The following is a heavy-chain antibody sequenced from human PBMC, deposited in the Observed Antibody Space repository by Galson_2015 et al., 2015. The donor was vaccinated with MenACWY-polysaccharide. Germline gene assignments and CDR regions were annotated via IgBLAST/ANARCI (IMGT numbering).Heavy chain of an antibody. D-gene: IGHD2-15*01. CDR3: VRGGAAASLVFDP. J-gene: IGHJ5*02. V-gene: IGHV6-1*01. CDR1: GDSVSSHTAA. Sequence: CAISGDSVSSHTAAWNWIRQSPSRGLEWLGRAYYRSNWSSDYALSVRGRITINADTSKNQFSLQLNSVTPEDTAVYYCVRGGAAASLVFDPWGQGTLVTVSS. CDR2: AYYRSNWSS.